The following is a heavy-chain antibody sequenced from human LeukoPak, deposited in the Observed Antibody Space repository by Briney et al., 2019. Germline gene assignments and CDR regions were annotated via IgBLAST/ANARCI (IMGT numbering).Heavy chain of an antibody. V-gene: IGHV3-23*01. J-gene: IGHJ4*02. Sequence: PGGSLRLSCAASGFTFSRFDMSGVRQAPGKGLEWVSGISACGSTTYYADPVKGRFTISRDNSKNTLYLQCNSLRAEDTAVYYCARGTSGPDSWGQGTLVTVSS. CDR2: ISACGSTT. D-gene: IGHD1-1*01. CDR3: ARGTSGPDS. CDR1: GFTFSRFD.